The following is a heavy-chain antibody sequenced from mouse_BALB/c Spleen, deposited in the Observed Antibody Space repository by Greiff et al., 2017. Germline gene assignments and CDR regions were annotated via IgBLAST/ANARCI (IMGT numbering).Heavy chain of an antibody. CDR1: GYAFSSSW. CDR2: IYPGDGDT. CDR3: ARDVGFDY. V-gene: IGHV1-82*01. J-gene: IGHJ2*01. Sequence: QVQLQQSGPELVKPGASVKISCKASGYAFSSSWMNWVKQRPGQGLEWIGRIYPGDGDTNYNGKFKGKATLTADKSSSTAYMQLSSLTSVDSAVYFCARDVGFDYWGQGTTLTVSS.